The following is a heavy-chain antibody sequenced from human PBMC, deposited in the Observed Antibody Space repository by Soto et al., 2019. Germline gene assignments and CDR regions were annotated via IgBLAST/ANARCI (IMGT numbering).Heavy chain of an antibody. CDR2: IIPIFGTA. D-gene: IGHD5-12*01. J-gene: IGHJ5*02. CDR3: ARDVATTPHNWFDP. V-gene: IGHV1-69*13. CDR1: GGTFSSYA. Sequence: GASVKVSCKASGGTFSSYAISWVRQAPGQGLEWMGGIIPIFGTANYAQKFQGRVTITADESTSTAYMELSSLRSEDTAVYYCARDVATTPHNWFDPWGQGTLVTVSS.